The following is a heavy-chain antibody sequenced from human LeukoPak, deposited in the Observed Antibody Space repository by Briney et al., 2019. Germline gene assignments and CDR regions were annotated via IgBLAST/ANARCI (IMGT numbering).Heavy chain of an antibody. CDR3: ARGSGETGGYYYVY. Sequence: ASVNVSCTASGGSFSIYAISWVRQAPGQGLEWMGGIIPMFGTANYAQKFQGRVTITADESTRTAYMELRTLRSEDTAIYYCARGSGETGGYYYVYWGRGTPVTVSS. V-gene: IGHV1-69*01. J-gene: IGHJ4*02. CDR2: IIPMFGTA. D-gene: IGHD3-22*01. CDR1: GGSFSIYA.